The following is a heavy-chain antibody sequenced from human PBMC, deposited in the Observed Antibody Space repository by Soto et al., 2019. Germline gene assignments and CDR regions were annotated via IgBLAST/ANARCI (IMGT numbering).Heavy chain of an antibody. CDR3: ARGRGSSSRVDYYYYYYGMDV. V-gene: IGHV4-34*01. Sequence: QVQLQQWGAGLLKPSETLSLTCAVYGGSFSGYYWSWIRQPPGKGLEWIGEINHSGSTNYNPSLKSRVTISVDTSKNQFSLKLSSVTAADTAVYYCARGRGSSSRVDYYYYYYGMDVWGQGTTVTVSS. CDR2: INHSGST. CDR1: GGSFSGYY. J-gene: IGHJ6*02. D-gene: IGHD6-6*01.